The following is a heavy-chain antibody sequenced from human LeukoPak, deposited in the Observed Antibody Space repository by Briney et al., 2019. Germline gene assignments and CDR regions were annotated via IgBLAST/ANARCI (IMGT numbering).Heavy chain of an antibody. D-gene: IGHD6-13*01. CDR2: IYYSGST. J-gene: IGHJ4*02. V-gene: IGHV4-31*03. Sequence: SQTLSLTCTVSGGSISSGGYYWSWIRQHPGKGLGWIGYIYYSGSTYYNPSLKSRVTISVDTSKNQFPLKLSSVTAADTAVYYCARDGRGIAAAGFDYWGQGTLVTVSS. CDR1: GGSISSGGYY. CDR3: ARDGRGIAAAGFDY.